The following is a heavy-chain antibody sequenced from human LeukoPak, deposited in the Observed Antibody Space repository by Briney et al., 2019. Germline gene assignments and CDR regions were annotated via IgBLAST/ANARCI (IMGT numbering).Heavy chain of an antibody. CDR3: VKAPDDYGDYRLRAIYFDY. D-gene: IGHD4-17*01. V-gene: IGHV3-23*01. J-gene: IGHJ4*02. CDR2: ISGSGGST. CDR1: GFTYSNYA. Sequence: GGSLRLSCAASGFTYSNYAMSSVRQAPGKGLEWASAISGSGGSTYYADSVKGRFTISRDNSKNTLYLQMNSLRAEDTAVYYCVKAPDDYGDYRLRAIYFDYWRQGTLVTVSS.